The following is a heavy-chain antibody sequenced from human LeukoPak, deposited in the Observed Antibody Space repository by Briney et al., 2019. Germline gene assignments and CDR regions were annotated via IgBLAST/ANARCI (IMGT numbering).Heavy chain of an antibody. D-gene: IGHD3-10*01. CDR3: AREAVHYGSGSHDY. J-gene: IGHJ4*02. CDR2: MHSSGST. Sequence: VKPSETLSLTCTVSGGSISSYYWSWIRQPAGKGLEWIGRMHSSGSTNYNPSIKSRVTMSLDTSRNQFSLKVDSVTAADTAMYYCAREAVHYGSGSHDYCGQGTLVAVSS. CDR1: GGSISSYY. V-gene: IGHV4-4*07.